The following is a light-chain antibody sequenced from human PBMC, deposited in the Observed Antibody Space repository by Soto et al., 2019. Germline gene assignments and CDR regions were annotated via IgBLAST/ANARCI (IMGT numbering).Light chain of an antibody. Sequence: EIVMTQSPATLSLSPGERAALSCRASQSINSELACYQQKPGQPPRLLIYGASTRATGVPARFTGSESGSEFTLTISGLQSEDFAVYYCHQGRNWPLTFGQGTRLEI. CDR1: QSINSE. CDR2: GAS. V-gene: IGKV3-15*01. CDR3: HQGRNWPLT. J-gene: IGKJ2*01.